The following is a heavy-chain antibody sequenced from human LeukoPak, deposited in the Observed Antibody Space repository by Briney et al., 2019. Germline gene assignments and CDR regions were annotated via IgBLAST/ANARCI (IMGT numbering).Heavy chain of an antibody. V-gene: IGHV3-7*01. CDR1: GVTFCTYW. CDR2: MNQDGSEI. Sequence: GGSLRLSSAASGVTFCTYWMNCVRDAPGTRLESVAKMNQDGSEIHYVDSVKGRFTIYRDNAKNSLYLQLNTLRAEDMAVYYCARAQRHNWNYLVYYFDYWGQGTLVTVSS. D-gene: IGHD1-7*01. J-gene: IGHJ4*02. CDR3: ARAQRHNWNYLVYYFDY.